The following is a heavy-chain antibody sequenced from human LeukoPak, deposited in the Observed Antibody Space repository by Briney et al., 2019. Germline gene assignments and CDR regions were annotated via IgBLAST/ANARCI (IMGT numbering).Heavy chain of an antibody. CDR1: GGSISNYL. CDR3: ARRDWIVVVVAATGDAFDI. J-gene: IGHJ3*02. Sequence: PSETLSLTCTVSGGSISNYLWSWLRQSPGKGLEWFGYISDRGSTNYNPSLKSRVTISVDTSKNLFSLKLSSVTAADTAVYYCARRDWIVVVVAATGDAFDIWGQGTMVTVSS. V-gene: IGHV4-59*08. CDR2: ISDRGST. D-gene: IGHD2-15*01.